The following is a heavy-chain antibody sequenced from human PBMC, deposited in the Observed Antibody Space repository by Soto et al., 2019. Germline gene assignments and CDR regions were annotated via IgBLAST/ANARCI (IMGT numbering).Heavy chain of an antibody. CDR3: ARQSEDLTSNFDY. Sequence: GGSLRLSCEASGFTFSTYSMNWVRQAPGKGLEWIAYIDYSSESIDYADSVKGRFTISRDNAKNSLYLQMNSLSAEDTAVYYCARQSEDLTSNFDYWGQGTLVTVS. CDR1: GFTFSTYS. J-gene: IGHJ4*02. V-gene: IGHV3-48*01. CDR2: IDYSSESI.